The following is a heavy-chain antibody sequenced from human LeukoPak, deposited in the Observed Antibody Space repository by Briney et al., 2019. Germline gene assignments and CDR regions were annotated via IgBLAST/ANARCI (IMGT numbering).Heavy chain of an antibody. V-gene: IGHV5-51*01. D-gene: IGHD3-10*01. CDR2: IYPGDSDT. CDR1: GYSSTSYW. Sequence: GESLKISCKASGYSSTSYWIGWVRQMPGKGLEWMGIIYPGDSDTRYSPSFQGQVTISADKSISTAYLQWSSLKASDTAMYYCARGSDYGSGSYYNPGTPYYFYHWGQGTLVTVSS. CDR3: ARGSDYGSGSYYNPGTPYYFYH. J-gene: IGHJ1*01.